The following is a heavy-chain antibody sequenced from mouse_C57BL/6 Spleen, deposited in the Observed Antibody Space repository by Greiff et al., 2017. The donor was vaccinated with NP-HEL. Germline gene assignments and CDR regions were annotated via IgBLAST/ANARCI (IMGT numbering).Heavy chain of an antibody. Sequence: VQLQQPGAELVMPGASVKLSCKASGYTFTSYWMHWVKQRPGQGLEWIGEIDPSDSYTNYTQKFKGKATLTVDKSSSTAYMQLSSLTSEDSAVYYCARLRHYFDYWGQGTTLTVSS. CDR2: IDPSDSYT. V-gene: IGHV1-69*01. CDR1: GYTFTSYW. J-gene: IGHJ2*01. D-gene: IGHD2-12*01. CDR3: ARLRHYFDY.